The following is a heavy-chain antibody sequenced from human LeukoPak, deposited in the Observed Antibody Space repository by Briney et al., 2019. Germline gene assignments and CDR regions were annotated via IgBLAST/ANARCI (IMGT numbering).Heavy chain of an antibody. V-gene: IGHV4-59*01. J-gene: IGHJ6*04. D-gene: IGHD3-16*01. CDR3: ARWGGFYFGMDV. Sequence: PSETLSLTCTVSGGSISNNYWSWIRQPPGKGLEWIGYIYYSGSTNYNPSLKSRVTISIDTSKNQFSLKLSSVTAADTAVYYCARWGGFYFGMDVWGKGTTVTVSS. CDR1: GGSISNNY. CDR2: IYYSGST.